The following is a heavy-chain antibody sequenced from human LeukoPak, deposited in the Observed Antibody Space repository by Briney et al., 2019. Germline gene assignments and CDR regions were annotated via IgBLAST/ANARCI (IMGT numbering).Heavy chain of an antibody. CDR3: ATPAAGPGAEYSLY. Sequence: GGSLRLSCAASGFTFSSYSMNWVRQAPGKGLEWVPSIDFTSRYIYNADSVKGRFTTSRDNAKNSLDLQMNSLKVEDTAVYYCATPAAGPGAEYSLYWGQGTLVIVSS. D-gene: IGHD6-13*01. V-gene: IGHV3-21*01. CDR1: GFTFSSYS. J-gene: IGHJ1*01. CDR2: IDFTSRYI.